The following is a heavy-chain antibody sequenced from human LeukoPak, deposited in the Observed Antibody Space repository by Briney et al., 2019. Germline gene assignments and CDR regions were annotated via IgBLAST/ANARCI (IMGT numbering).Heavy chain of an antibody. CDR3: ARGVRWAGPGDY. CDR2: IYYSGST. CDR1: GGSISSSSYY. Sequence: SETLPLTCTVSGGSISSSSYYWGWIRQPPGKGLEWIGSIYYSGSTYYNPSLKSRVTISVDTSKNQFSLKLSSGTAADTAVYYCARGVRWAGPGDYWGQGILVTVSS. D-gene: IGHD5-24*01. V-gene: IGHV4-39*07. J-gene: IGHJ4*02.